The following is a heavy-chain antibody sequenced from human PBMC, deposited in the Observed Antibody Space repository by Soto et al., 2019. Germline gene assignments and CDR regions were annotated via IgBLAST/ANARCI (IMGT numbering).Heavy chain of an antibody. Sequence: SETLSLTCAVSGGSISRSVYYCNWIRQHPGKGLEWIGYIHNSGTTYYNPSLKSRLTFSVDTSKNQFSLKLSSVTTADTVVYYCARDPIVRGVVGWYFDLWGRGTLVTVS. D-gene: IGHD3-10*01. V-gene: IGHV4-31*11. CDR3: ARDPIVRGVVGWYFDL. CDR1: GGSISRSVYY. J-gene: IGHJ2*01. CDR2: IHNSGTT.